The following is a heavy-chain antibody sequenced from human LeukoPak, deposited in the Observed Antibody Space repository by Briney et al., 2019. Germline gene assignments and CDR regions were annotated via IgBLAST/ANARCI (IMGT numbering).Heavy chain of an antibody. CDR1: GFTFSSYW. CDR3: AREYCSGGSCYSEVYFDY. Sequence: GGSLRLSCAASGFTFSSYWMSWVRQAPGKGLEWVANIKQDGSEKYYVDSVKGRFTISRDNAKNSLYLQMNSLRAEDTAVYYYAREYCSGGSCYSEVYFDYWGQGTLVTVSS. J-gene: IGHJ4*02. V-gene: IGHV3-7*01. D-gene: IGHD2-15*01. CDR2: IKQDGSEK.